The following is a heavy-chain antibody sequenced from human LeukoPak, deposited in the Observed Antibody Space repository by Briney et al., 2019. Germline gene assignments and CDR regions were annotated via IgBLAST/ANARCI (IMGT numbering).Heavy chain of an antibody. CDR1: GYTFTSYY. CDR3: ARLCSGGSCYSRYNWFDP. D-gene: IGHD2-15*01. J-gene: IGHJ5*02. CDR2: INPSGGST. Sequence: ASVKVSCKASGYTFTSYYMHWVRQAPGQGLEWVGIINPSGGSTSYAQKFQGRVTMTRDMSTSTVYMELSSLRSEDTAVYYCARLCSGGSCYSRYNWFDPWGQGTLVTVSS. V-gene: IGHV1-46*01.